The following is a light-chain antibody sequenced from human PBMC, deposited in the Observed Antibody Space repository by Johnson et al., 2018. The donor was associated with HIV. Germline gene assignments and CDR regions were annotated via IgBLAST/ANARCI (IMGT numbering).Light chain of an antibody. CDR3: RTWDSSLSADV. Sequence: QSVLTQPPSVSAAPGQKVTISCSGSSSNIGNNYVSWYQQLPGTAPKLLIYENNKRPSGIPDRFSGSKSGTSATLGITGLQTGDEADYYCRTWDSSLSADVFGTGTKVTVL. J-gene: IGLJ1*01. CDR1: SSNIGNNY. V-gene: IGLV1-51*02. CDR2: ENN.